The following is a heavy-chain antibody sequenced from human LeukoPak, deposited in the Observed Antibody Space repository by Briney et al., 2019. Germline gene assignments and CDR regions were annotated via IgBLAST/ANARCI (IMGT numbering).Heavy chain of an antibody. CDR1: GFTFSNYG. J-gene: IGHJ4*02. Sequence: GGSLRLSCAASGFTFSNYGIHWVRQAPGKGLQWVTFIRYDGSNKYYADSVKGRFTISRDNSKNTLYLQMNSLRAEDTAVYYCAKDQVVVVPAAMVYWGQGTLVTVSS. CDR3: AKDQVVVVPAAMVY. CDR2: IRYDGSNK. D-gene: IGHD2-2*01. V-gene: IGHV3-30*02.